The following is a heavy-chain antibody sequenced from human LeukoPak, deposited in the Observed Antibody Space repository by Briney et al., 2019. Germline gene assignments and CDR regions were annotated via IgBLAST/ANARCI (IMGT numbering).Heavy chain of an antibody. CDR2: ISGYNGNT. J-gene: IGHJ5*02. Sequence: EASVKVSCKASGYTFTNYAISWVRQAPGQGLEWMGWISGYNGNTNYAQKLQGRVTMTTDTSTRTAYMELRSLRSDDTAVYYCARGLEWLTRRHTWFDPWGQGTLVTVSS. V-gene: IGHV1-18*01. D-gene: IGHD3-3*01. CDR3: ARGLEWLTRRHTWFDP. CDR1: GYTFTNYA.